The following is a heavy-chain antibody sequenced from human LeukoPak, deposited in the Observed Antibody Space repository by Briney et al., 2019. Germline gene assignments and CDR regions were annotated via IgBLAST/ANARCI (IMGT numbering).Heavy chain of an antibody. V-gene: IGHV3-30-3*01. Sequence: PGRSLRLSCAASGFTFSTYAMHWVRQAPGKGLEWMAVISYDGSNKYYADSVKGRFTISRDNSKNTLYLQMNSLRAEDTAVYYCARDLDFDYWGQGTLVTVSS. J-gene: IGHJ4*02. D-gene: IGHD3-16*01. CDR2: ISYDGSNK. CDR1: GFTFSTYA. CDR3: ARDLDFDY.